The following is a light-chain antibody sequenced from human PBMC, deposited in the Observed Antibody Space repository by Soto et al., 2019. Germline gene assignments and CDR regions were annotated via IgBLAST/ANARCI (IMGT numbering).Light chain of an antibody. Sequence: EIVLTQSPATLSLSPGERATLSCGASQSVSSSYLAWYQQKPGLAPRLLMYDAFTRATGIPDRFSGSGSGTDFTLTISRLEPEDFAVYYCQHYGSSPRTFGQGTKVEIK. J-gene: IGKJ1*01. CDR1: QSVSSSY. CDR3: QHYGSSPRT. CDR2: DAF. V-gene: IGKV3D-20*01.